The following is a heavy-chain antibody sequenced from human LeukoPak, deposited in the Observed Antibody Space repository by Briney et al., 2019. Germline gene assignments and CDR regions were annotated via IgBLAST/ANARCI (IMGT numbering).Heavy chain of an antibody. V-gene: IGHV3-30*18. D-gene: IGHD6-13*01. J-gene: IGHJ4*02. CDR3: VKGISSWYYPYFDY. Sequence: GRSLRLSCTASGFTFRSYGMHWVRQAPGKGLEWVSVISNDGSNKNYADSVKGRFTISRDNSKNTLYLQMNSLTAEDTAVYYCVKGISSWYYPYFDYWGQGALVTVSS. CDR2: ISNDGSNK. CDR1: GFTFRSYG.